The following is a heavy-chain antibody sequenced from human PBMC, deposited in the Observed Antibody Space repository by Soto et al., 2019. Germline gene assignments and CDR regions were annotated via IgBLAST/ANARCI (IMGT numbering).Heavy chain of an antibody. J-gene: IGHJ4*02. CDR3: ARDNLAFQGAFDL. V-gene: IGHV3-21*01. CDR1: GFVFSDFQ. Sequence: KTGGSLRLSCAASGFVFSDFQFNWVRQAPGGGLEWLSSITGTSAFTEYAESIEGRFTISRDNPNKLLFLHMDNLRPEDTAVYYCARDNLAFQGAFDLWGQGTPVTVSS. CDR2: ITGTSAFT. D-gene: IGHD3-16*01.